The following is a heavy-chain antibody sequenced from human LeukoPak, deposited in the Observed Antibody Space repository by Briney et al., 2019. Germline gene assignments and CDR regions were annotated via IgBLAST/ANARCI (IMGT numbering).Heavy chain of an antibody. D-gene: IGHD6-19*01. Sequence: PSETLSLTCTVSGGSISSSSYHWGWSRKPPGKGLERIGRIYYNGSTYYTPSLKSRVTISVATSKNQFSLKLSSVTAADTAVYYCARTYSSGWYKLSLAMDVWGKGTTVTISS. CDR2: IYYNGST. CDR1: GGSISSSSYH. CDR3: ARTYSSGWYKLSLAMDV. V-gene: IGHV4-39*01. J-gene: IGHJ6*03.